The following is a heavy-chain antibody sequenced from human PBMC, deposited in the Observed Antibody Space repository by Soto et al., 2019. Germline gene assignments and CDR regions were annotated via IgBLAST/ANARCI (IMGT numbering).Heavy chain of an antibody. CDR1: GGSISTHY. D-gene: IGHD3-16*01. CDR3: ARSPQRGRPFDY. J-gene: IGHJ4*02. Sequence: SETLSLTCTVSGGSISTHYWSWIRQPPGKGLEWIAYIYYTGSTNYNPSLKSRVTISVDMSKNQFSLKLSSVTAADTAVYFCARSPQRGRPFDYWGQGTLVTVSS. V-gene: IGHV4-59*11. CDR2: IYYTGST.